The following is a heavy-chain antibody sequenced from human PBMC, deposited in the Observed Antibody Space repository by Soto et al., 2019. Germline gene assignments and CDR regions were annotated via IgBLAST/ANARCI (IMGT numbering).Heavy chain of an antibody. J-gene: IGHJ6*01. D-gene: IGHD6-13*01. V-gene: IGHV3-30*04. CDR2: ISYDGSNK. Sequence: RRISKEKSKGLEWVAVISYDGSNKYYADSVKGRFTITRDRSKNTVSLQMNSLRLEDTAVYYCARAPPRGIAAPGTWGSGMDICAQGTTGTVSS. CDR3: ARAPPRGIAAPGTWGSGMDI.